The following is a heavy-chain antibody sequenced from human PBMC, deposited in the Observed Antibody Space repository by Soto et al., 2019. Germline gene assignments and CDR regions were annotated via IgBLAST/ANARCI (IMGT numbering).Heavy chain of an antibody. D-gene: IGHD2-15*01. Sequence: QVQLVESGGGVVQPGRSLRLSCAASGFPFSSYGMHWVRQAPGKGLDWVALISYDGTNQYYADSVKGRFTVSRDNSKNTPYLHMSSLRDEDTAVYYCAGGQYYFDYCGQGTLVSVSS. CDR1: GFPFSSYG. J-gene: IGHJ4*02. CDR3: AGGQYYFDY. V-gene: IGHV3-30*03. CDR2: ISYDGTNQ.